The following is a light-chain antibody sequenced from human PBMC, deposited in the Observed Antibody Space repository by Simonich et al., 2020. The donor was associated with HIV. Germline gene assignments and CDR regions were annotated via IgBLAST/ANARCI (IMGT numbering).Light chain of an antibody. CDR1: SSDVGGYNH. CDR2: DVS. V-gene: IGLV2-14*03. CDR3: CSYAGSSTYVV. J-gene: IGLJ2*01. Sequence: QSALTQPASVSGSPGQSITISCTGTSSDVGGYNHVSWYQQHPGKVPKLFIYDVSNRPSGISNRFSGSKSGNTASLTISGLQAEDEADYYCCSYAGSSTYVVFGGGTKLTVL.